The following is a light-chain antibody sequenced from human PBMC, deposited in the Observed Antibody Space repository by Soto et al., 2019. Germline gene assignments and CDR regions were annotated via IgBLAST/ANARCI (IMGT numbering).Light chain of an antibody. CDR1: QRISTY. CDR3: HQCYSSLVT. Sequence: DIQMTQSPSSLSASVGDRVTITCRASQRISTYLNWYQQKQGKAPKLLIFAAFSLQSGRPSRFSGRGSGTDFTLTISSLQPEDFATYYGHQCYSSLVTFGTGTKVYIK. CDR2: AAF. J-gene: IGKJ3*01. V-gene: IGKV1-39*01.